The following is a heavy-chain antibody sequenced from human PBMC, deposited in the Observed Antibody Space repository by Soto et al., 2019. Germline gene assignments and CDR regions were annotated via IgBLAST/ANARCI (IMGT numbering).Heavy chain of an antibody. D-gene: IGHD3-10*01. Sequence: SETLSLTCTVSGGSISSGAYYWSWIRQHPGKGLEWIGYIYYSGSTYYNPSRKSRVTISVDTSKNQFSLKLSSVTAAVTAVYYCARVRGSYYFDYWGQGTLVTVSS. CDR3: ARVRGSYYFDY. CDR1: GGSISSGAYY. V-gene: IGHV4-31*03. J-gene: IGHJ4*02. CDR2: IYYSGST.